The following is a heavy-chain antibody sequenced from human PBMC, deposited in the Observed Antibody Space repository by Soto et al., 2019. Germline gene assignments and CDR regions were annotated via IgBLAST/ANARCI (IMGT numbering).Heavy chain of an antibody. V-gene: IGHV4-39*07. CDR3: ARLRSHSHLADY. CDR2: IYYSGDT. Sequence: ASETLSLTCTVSGGSISSSSYFWGWIRQPPGKGLEWIGSIYYSGDTNYNPSLKSRVTISVDTSKNQLSLNLFSVTAADTAVYYCARLRSHSHLADYWGQGTLVTVSS. J-gene: IGHJ4*02. CDR1: GGSISSSSYF. D-gene: IGHD3-10*01.